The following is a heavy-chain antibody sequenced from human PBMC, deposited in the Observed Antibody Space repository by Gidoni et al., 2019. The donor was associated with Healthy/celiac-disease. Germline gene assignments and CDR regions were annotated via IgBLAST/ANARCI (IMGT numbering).Heavy chain of an antibody. CDR3: AGVEMAN. CDR1: GFTFSSSS. J-gene: IGHJ4*02. V-gene: IGHV3-21*01. Sequence: EVQLVESGGGLVKPGGSLRLSCAASGFTFSSSSMNWVRQAPGKGLEWVSSISSSSIYIYYAASVKGRFTISRDNAKNSLYLQMNSLRAEDTAVYNCAGVEMANWGQGTLVTVSS. CDR2: ISSSSIYI.